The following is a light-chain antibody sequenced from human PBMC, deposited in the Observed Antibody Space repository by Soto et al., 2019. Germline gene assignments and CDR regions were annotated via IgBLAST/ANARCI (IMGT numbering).Light chain of an antibody. CDR2: GAS. V-gene: IGKV3-15*01. J-gene: IGKJ5*01. Sequence: EIVMTQSPATLSVSPGERATLSCRASQSVSSYLAWYQQKPGQAPRLLIYGASTRATGIPARFSGSGSGTEFTLTISSLQSEDFAVYYCQQYNSWPPITFGQGTRLEMK. CDR1: QSVSSY. CDR3: QQYNSWPPIT.